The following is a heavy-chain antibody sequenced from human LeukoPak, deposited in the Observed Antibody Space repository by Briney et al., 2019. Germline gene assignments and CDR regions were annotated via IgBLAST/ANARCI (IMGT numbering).Heavy chain of an antibody. D-gene: IGHD2-2*01. CDR3: ARHPVRGYCSSTSCYRPPSYMDV. CDR1: GYSISSGYY. CDR2: IYYSGST. V-gene: IGHV4-38-2*02. Sequence: KTSETLSLTCTVSGYSISSGYYWGWIRQPPGKGLEWIGSIYYSGSTYYNPSLKSRVTISVDTSKNQFSLKLSSVTAADTAVYYCARHPVRGYCSSTSCYRPPSYMDVWGKGTTVTISS. J-gene: IGHJ6*03.